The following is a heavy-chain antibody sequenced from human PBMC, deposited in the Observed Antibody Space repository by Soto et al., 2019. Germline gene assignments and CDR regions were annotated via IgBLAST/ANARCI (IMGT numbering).Heavy chain of an antibody. V-gene: IGHV3-30*18. CDR3: AKDQDSSSWYPYYYGMDV. J-gene: IGHJ6*02. Sequence: GGSLRLSCAASGFTFSSYGMHWVRQAPGKGLEWVAVISYDGSNKYYADSGKGRFTISRDNSKNTLYLQMNSLRAEDTAVYYCAKDQDSSSWYPYYYGMDVWGQGTTVTVSS. CDR1: GFTFSSYG. D-gene: IGHD6-13*01. CDR2: ISYDGSNK.